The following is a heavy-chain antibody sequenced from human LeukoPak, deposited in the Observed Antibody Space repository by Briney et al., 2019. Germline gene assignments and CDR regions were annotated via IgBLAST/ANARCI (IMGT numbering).Heavy chain of an antibody. CDR2: IIPIFGTA. V-gene: IGHV1-69*05. CDR3: AREGVWGSYRFDY. D-gene: IGHD3-16*02. CDR1: GYTFTSYD. J-gene: IGHJ4*02. Sequence: SVKVSCKASGYTFTSYDINWVRQAPGQGLEWMGGIIPIFGTANYAQKFQGRVTITTDESTSTAYMELSSLRSEDTAVYYCAREGVWGSYRFDYWGQGTLVTVSS.